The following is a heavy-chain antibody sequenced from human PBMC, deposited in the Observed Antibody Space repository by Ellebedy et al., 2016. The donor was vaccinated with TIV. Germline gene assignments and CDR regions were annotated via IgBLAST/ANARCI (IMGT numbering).Heavy chain of an antibody. J-gene: IGHJ4*02. CDR2: MNPNSGNT. Sequence: ASVKVSCXASGYTFTSYDINWVRQATGQGLEWMGWMNPNSGNTGYAQKFQGRVTMTRDTSISTAYMELSRLRSDDTAVYYCARVTFGAAAGLDYWGQGTLVTVPS. CDR1: GYTFTSYD. D-gene: IGHD6-13*01. CDR3: ARVTFGAAAGLDY. V-gene: IGHV1-8*01.